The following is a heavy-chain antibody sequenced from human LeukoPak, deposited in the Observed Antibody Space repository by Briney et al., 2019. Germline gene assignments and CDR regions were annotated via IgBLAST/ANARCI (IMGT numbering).Heavy chain of an antibody. J-gene: IGHJ4*02. CDR1: GGSVSDYY. V-gene: IGHV4-59*02. D-gene: IGHD3-3*01. CDR2: IYHTGST. CDR3: AKDPVYGSGQSHPSDY. Sequence: SETLSLTCTISGGSVSDYYWSWIRQSPGKGLEWIGYIYHTGSTSYSPSLKSRVTISADTSQNQFSLKLSSVTAADTAVYYCAKDPVYGSGQSHPSDYWGQGTLVTVSS.